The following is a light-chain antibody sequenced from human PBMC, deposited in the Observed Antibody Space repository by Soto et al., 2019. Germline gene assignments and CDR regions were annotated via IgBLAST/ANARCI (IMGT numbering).Light chain of an antibody. CDR3: QQLNGSPWT. CDR2: DAA. J-gene: IGKJ1*01. V-gene: IGKV1-9*01. CDR1: PAIASF. Sequence: IQLTQSPSSLSASVGDRVTITCRASPAIASFLAWYQQKPGTAPKLLIYDAATLQSGVPSRFSGSRSGTEYTLTIGSXQPEDFATYYCQQLNGSPWTFGQGTKVDIK.